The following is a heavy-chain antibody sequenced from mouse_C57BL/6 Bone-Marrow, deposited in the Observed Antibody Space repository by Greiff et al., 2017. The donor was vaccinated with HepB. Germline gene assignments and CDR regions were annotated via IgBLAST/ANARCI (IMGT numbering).Heavy chain of an antibody. CDR2: INPYNGGT. CDR3: ARGGH. CDR1: GYTFTDYY. V-gene: IGHV1-19*01. J-gene: IGHJ2*01. Sequence: VQLQQSGPVLVKPGASVKMSCKASGYTFTDYYMNWVNQSHGKSLEWIGVINPYNGGTSYNQKFKGKATLTVDKSSSTAYMELNSLTSEDSAVYYCARGGHWGQGTTLTVSS.